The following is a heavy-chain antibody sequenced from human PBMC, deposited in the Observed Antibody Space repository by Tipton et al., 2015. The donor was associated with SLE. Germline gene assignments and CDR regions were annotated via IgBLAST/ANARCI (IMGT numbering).Heavy chain of an antibody. J-gene: IGHJ6*02. CDR1: GFTVSSNY. V-gene: IGHV3-53*04. Sequence: VQLVQSGGGLVQPGGSLRLSCAASGFTVSSNYMSWVRQAPGKGLEWVSVIYSGGSTYYADSVKGRFTISRHNSKNTLYLQMNSLRAEDTAVYYCAREGASGRRSYGMDVWGQGTTVTVSS. D-gene: IGHD3-10*01. CDR3: AREGASGRRSYGMDV. CDR2: IYSGGST.